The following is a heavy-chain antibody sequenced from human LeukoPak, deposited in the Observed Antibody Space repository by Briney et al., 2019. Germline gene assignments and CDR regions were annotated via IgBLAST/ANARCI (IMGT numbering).Heavy chain of an antibody. CDR2: IYSGGST. Sequence: PGGSLRLSCAASGFILSSNYMSWVRQAPGKGLEWVSVIYSGGSTYYADSVKGRFTVSRDNSKNSLYLQTNSLRAEDTAVYYCARVAINYYYGMDVWGQGTTVTVSS. V-gene: IGHV3-53*01. CDR3: ARVAINYYYGMDV. J-gene: IGHJ6*02. CDR1: GFILSSNY.